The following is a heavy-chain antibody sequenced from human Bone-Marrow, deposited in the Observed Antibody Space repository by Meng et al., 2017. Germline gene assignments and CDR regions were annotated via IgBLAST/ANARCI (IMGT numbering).Heavy chain of an antibody. CDR1: NDSIRSGDYY. CDR2: IYYSGTT. D-gene: IGHD3-3*01. J-gene: IGHJ4*02. CDR3: ARRPEWLGYFDY. V-gene: IGHV4-30-4*01. Sequence: QVQLQESGPGLVKPSQTLSLTCTVSNDSIRSGDYYWSWIRQPPGKGLEWIGFIYYSGTTYYNPSLKSRVTISVDRSKNQFSLKLSSVTAADTAVYYCARRPEWLGYFDYWGQGTLVTVSS.